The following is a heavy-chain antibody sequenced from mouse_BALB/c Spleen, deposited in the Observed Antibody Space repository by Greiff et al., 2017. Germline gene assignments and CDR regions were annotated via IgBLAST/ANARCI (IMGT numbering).Heavy chain of an antibody. CDR3: ARGGDSSWFAY. Sequence: EVMVVESGGGLVKPGGSLKLSCAASGFTFSSYAMSWVRQTPEKRLEWVASISSGGSTYYTDSVKGRFTISRDNARNILYLQMSSLRSEDTAMYYCARGGDSSWFAYWGQGTLVTVSA. CDR1: GFTFSSYA. CDR2: ISSGGST. V-gene: IGHV5-6-5*01. J-gene: IGHJ3*01.